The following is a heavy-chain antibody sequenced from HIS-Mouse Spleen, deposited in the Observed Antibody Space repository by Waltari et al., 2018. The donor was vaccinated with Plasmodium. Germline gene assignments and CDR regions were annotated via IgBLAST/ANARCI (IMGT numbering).Heavy chain of an antibody. Sequence: QVQLVQSGAEGKKPGASVKVYCKASGYTFTGYYMQWVRRATGEGLEWMGWINPNSGGTNYAQKFQGRVTMTRDTSISTAYMELSRLRSDDTAVYYCARVLGYKAAAGTFVEYFQHWGQGTLVTVSS. V-gene: IGHV1-2*02. CDR1: GYTFTGYY. J-gene: IGHJ1*01. CDR3: ARVLGYKAAAGTFVEYFQH. D-gene: IGHD6-13*01. CDR2: INPNSGGT.